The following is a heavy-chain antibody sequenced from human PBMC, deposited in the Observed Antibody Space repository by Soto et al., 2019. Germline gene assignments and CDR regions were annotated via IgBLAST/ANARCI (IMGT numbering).Heavy chain of an antibody. Sequence: QVQLVQSGTEVKKPGASVKVSCKASGYTFTSYAISWVRQAPGQGLEWMGWINPYNGNTNYAQKLPGRITMTTDTSTSTAYMELRSLRSDDTAVYYCARDTAMALPDAWGQGTLVNVA. D-gene: IGHD5-18*01. CDR1: GYTFTSYA. CDR2: INPYNGNT. V-gene: IGHV1-18*01. J-gene: IGHJ4*02. CDR3: ARDTAMALPDA.